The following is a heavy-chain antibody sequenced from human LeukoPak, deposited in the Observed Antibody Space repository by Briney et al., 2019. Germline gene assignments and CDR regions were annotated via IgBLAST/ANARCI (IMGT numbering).Heavy chain of an antibody. J-gene: IGHJ4*02. V-gene: IGHV1-69*13. CDR1: GGTFSSYA. CDR2: IIPIFGTA. D-gene: IGHD7-27*01. Sequence: GASVKVSCKASGGTFSSYAISWVRQAPGQGLEWMGGIIPIFGTANYAQKFQGRVTITADESTSTAYMELSSLRSEDTAVYYCARDSRGDYYFGYWGQGTLVTVSS. CDR3: ARDSRGDYYFGY.